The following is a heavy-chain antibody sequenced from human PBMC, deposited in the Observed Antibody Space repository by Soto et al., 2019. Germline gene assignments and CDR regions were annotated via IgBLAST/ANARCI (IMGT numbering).Heavy chain of an antibody. CDR1: GASVTGTTYY. J-gene: IGHJ5*02. Sequence: QLQLQESGPGLVKPSETLSLTCSVSGASVTGTTYYWGWIRQSPGKGLEWIGNIYHNGRTDYNPFPENRVAISIGAAKTPVSLRLTSVAAADPAQYYCGGQVTGTRRFNWFDPWGQGTLVTVSS. CDR3: GGQVTGTRRFNWFDP. CDR2: IYHNGRT. D-gene: IGHD1-7*01. V-gene: IGHV4-39*01.